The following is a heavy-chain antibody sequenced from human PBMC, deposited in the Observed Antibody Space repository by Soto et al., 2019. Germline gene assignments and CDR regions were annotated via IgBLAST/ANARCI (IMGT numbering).Heavy chain of an antibody. CDR2: ISANNGNT. CDR3: ARAVRYSSSWYNWFDP. Sequence: GASVKVSCKASGYTFTSYYMHWVRQAPGQGLEWMGWISANNGNTNYAQKLQGRVTMTTDTSTSTAYMELRSLRSDDTAVYYCARAVRYSSSWYNWFDPWGQGTLVTVSS. J-gene: IGHJ5*02. CDR1: GYTFTSYY. D-gene: IGHD6-13*01. V-gene: IGHV1-18*04.